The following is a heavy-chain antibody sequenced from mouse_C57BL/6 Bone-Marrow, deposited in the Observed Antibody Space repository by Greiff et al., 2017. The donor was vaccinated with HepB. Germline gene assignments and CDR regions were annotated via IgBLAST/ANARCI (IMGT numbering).Heavy chain of an antibody. V-gene: IGHV8-8*01. J-gene: IGHJ2*01. Sequence: QVTLKVCGPGILQPSQTLSLTCFFSGFSLSTFGMGVGWIRQPSGKGLEWLAHIWWDDDKYYNPALKSRLTISKVTSKNQVFLKIANVDTADTATYYCARIEIYYGNYVFDYWGQGTTLTVSS. CDR3: ARIEIYYGNYVFDY. D-gene: IGHD2-1*01. CDR2: IWWDDDK. CDR1: GFSLSTFGMG.